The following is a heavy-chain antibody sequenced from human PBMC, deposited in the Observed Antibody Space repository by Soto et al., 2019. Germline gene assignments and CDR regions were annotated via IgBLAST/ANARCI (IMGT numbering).Heavy chain of an antibody. CDR3: SEAEAYYGLDG. V-gene: IGHV4-39*01. CDR1: GGSISSSSYY. J-gene: IGHJ6*02. Sequence: PSETLSLTCTVSGGSISSSSYYWGWIRQPPGKGLEWIGSIYYSGSTYYNPSLKSRVTISVDTSKNQFSLKLSSVTAEDTAVYYCSEAEAYYGLDGCDQGTTGTAS. CDR2: IYYSGST.